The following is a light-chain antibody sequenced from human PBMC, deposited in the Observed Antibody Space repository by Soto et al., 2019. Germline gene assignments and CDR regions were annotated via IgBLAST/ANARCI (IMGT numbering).Light chain of an antibody. Sequence: QSVLTQPPSASGSPGQSVTIPWTGTSGDVGGYKYVSRYQQYPGTAPKPLIYAVSKRPSGVPDRFSGSKSGNTASLTVFWLQAEDEADYYSSSYACSNNYVFGTGTKVTVL. J-gene: IGLJ1*01. V-gene: IGLV2-8*01. CDR2: AVS. CDR1: SGDVGGYKY. CDR3: SSYACSNNYV.